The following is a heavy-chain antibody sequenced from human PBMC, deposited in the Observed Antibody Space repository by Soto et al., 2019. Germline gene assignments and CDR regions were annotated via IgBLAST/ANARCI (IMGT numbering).Heavy chain of an antibody. V-gene: IGHV4-34*02. D-gene: IGHD1-7*01. Sequence: VHLQQRGAGRLKPSETLSLNCVVSGESFSGYYWSWIRQTPGMGLEWIGEVDHRGSTTYNPSIKNRGYTSIDSSKNLFSLELTSVTAADTALYFCARYEYGNSLYGVDVWGQGTRVTVSS. CDR1: GESFSGYY. CDR3: ARYEYGNSLYGVDV. CDR2: VDHRGST. J-gene: IGHJ6*02.